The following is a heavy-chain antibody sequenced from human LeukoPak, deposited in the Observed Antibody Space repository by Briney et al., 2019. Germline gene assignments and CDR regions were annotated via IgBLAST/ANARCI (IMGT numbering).Heavy chain of an antibody. CDR1: GFTFSSYV. V-gene: IGHV3-23*01. D-gene: IGHD3-22*01. Sequence: GGSLRLSCAASGFTFSSYVMSWVRQAPGKGLEWVSAISGSGGGTYYADSVKGRFTISRDNSKNTLYLQMNSLRAEDTAVYYCAKGSYYYDSSGCGHWGQGTLVTVSS. CDR2: ISGSGGGT. J-gene: IGHJ4*02. CDR3: AKGSYYYDSSGCGH.